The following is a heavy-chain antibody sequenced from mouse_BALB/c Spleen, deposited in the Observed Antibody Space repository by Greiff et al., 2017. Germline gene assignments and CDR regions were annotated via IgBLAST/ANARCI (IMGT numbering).Heavy chain of an antibody. CDR1: GFSLTSYG. CDR3: ARHYYGSSYAMDY. Sequence: QVQLKESGPHLVAPSQSLSITCTVSGFSLTSYGVHWVRQPPGKGLEWLVVIWSDGSTTYNSALKSRLSISKDNSKSQVFLKMNSLQTDDTAMYYCARHYYGSSYAMDYWGQGTSVTVSS. V-gene: IGHV2-6-2*01. D-gene: IGHD1-1*01. CDR2: IWSDGST. J-gene: IGHJ4*01.